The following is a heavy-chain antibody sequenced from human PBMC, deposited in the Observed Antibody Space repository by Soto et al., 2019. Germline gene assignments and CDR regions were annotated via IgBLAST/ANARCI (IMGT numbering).Heavy chain of an antibody. V-gene: IGHV3-30*18. D-gene: IGHD3-3*01. CDR2: ISYDGSNK. Sequence: QVQLVESGGGVVQPGRSLRLSCAAPGFTFSSYGMHWVRQAPGKGLEWVAVISYDGSNKYYADSVKGRFTISRDNSKNXLYLQMNSLSAEDTAVYYCAKDHEYYDFWSGYYDYWGQGTLVPVSS. CDR3: AKDHEYYDFWSGYYDY. J-gene: IGHJ4*02. CDR1: GFTFSSYG.